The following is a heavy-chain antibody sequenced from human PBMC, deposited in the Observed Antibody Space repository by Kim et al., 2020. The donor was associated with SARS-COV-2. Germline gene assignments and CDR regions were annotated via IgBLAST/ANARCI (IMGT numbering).Heavy chain of an antibody. V-gene: IGHV3-72*01. CDR1: GFPLSEHY. Sequence: GGSLRLSCAASGFPLSEHYVDWVRQAPGKGLEWVGQIRNKALGYTTHYAASVQGRFIISRDDSKNSAYLHMNSVKIDDTAVYYCAHAGTTPADLWGQGALGTVSS. D-gene: IGHD1-1*01. CDR3: AHAGTTPADL. J-gene: IGHJ5*02. CDR2: IRNKALGYTT.